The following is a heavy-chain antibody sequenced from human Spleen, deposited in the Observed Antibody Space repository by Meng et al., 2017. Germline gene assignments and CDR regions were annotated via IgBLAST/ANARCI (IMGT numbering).Heavy chain of an antibody. CDR2: ISVGGDRT. J-gene: IGHJ4*02. V-gene: IGHV3-23*01. CDR3: AKHRNDPYSFDY. Sequence: GESLKISCAASGFTFSKYGITWVRQAPGKGLEWVSIISVGGDRTYFADSVKGRFTVSRDDSKNTVLLQMHSLRAEDTALYYCAKHRNDPYSFDYWGQGALVTVSS. CDR1: GFTFSKYG.